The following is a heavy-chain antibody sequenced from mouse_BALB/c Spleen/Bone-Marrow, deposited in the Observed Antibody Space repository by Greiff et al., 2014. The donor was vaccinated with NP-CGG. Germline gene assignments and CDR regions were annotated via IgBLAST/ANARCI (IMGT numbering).Heavy chain of an antibody. CDR3: ARHGNLRNYYAMDY. Sequence: QVQLKESGPELVKPGASVKISCKASGYSFTSYYIHWVKQRPGQGLEWIGWIFPGSGNTKYNEKFKGKATLTADTSSSTAYMQLSSLTPEDSAVYFCARHGNLRNYYAMDYWGQGTSVTVSS. CDR1: GYSFTSYY. J-gene: IGHJ4*01. CDR2: IFPGSGNT. D-gene: IGHD2-1*01. V-gene: IGHV1-66*01.